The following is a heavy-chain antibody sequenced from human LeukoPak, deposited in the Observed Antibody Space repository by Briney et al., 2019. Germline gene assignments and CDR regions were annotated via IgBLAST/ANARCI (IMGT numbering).Heavy chain of an antibody. V-gene: IGHV1-69*06. CDR3: ARVEFGIVSYGNYYYMDV. CDR1: GGTFSSYA. J-gene: IGHJ6*03. CDR2: IIPIFGTA. Sequence: SVKVSCKASGGTFSSYAISWVRQAPGQGLEWMGGIIPIFGTANYAQKFQGRVTITADKSTSTAYMELSSLRSEDTAVYYCARVEFGIVSYGNYYYMDVWGKGTTVTVSS. D-gene: IGHD5-18*01.